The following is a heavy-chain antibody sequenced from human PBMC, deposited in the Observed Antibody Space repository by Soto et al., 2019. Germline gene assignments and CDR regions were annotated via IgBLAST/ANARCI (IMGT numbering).Heavy chain of an antibody. D-gene: IGHD1-1*01. CDR3: ARDRERRRSFEYYYYGMDV. V-gene: IGHV1-2*04. Sequence: PSVKVSCKASGYTFTGYYMHWVRQAPGQGLEWMGWINPNSGGTNYAQKFQGWVTMTADESISTAYMELSGLRSEDTAVYYCARDRERRRSFEYYYYGMDVWGQGTTDTVSS. CDR2: INPNSGGT. J-gene: IGHJ6*02. CDR1: GYTFTGYY.